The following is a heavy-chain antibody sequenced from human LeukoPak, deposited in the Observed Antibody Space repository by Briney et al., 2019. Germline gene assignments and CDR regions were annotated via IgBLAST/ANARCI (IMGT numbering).Heavy chain of an antibody. CDR1: GFTFDDYT. V-gene: IGHV3-43*01. CDR3: AKDIGEVTGSGSLSFDY. D-gene: IGHD3-10*01. Sequence: PGGSLRLSCAASGFTFDDYTMHWVRQAPGKGLEWVSLISWDGGSTYYADSVKGRFTLSRDTRKNSLYLQMNSLRTEDTALYYCAKDIGEVTGSGSLSFDYWGQGTLVTVSS. CDR2: ISWDGGST. J-gene: IGHJ4*02.